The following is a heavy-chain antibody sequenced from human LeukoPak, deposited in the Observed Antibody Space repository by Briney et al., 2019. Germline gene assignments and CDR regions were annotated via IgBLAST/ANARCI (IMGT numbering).Heavy chain of an antibody. CDR2: IYPGDSET. Sequence: GESLKISCRGSEYSFINYWIGWVRQMPGKGLEWMAIIYPGDSETRYDPSFKGQVTISADKSINTAYLQWSSLKASDTAMYYCARLSGSYYSAFDIWGQGTMVTVSS. CDR3: ARLSGSYYSAFDI. D-gene: IGHD1-26*01. CDR1: EYSFINYW. J-gene: IGHJ3*02. V-gene: IGHV5-51*01.